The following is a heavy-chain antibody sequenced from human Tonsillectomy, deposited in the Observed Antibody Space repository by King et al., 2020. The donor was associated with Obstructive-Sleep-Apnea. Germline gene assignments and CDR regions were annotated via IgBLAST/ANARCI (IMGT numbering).Heavy chain of an antibody. J-gene: IGHJ4*02. D-gene: IGHD3-10*01. CDR1: GFPFSSYA. V-gene: IGHV3-30*04. CDR2: ISYDGSNT. CDR3: ARVVDYFGSRDY. Sequence: QLQESGGGVVQPGRSLRLSCAASGFPFSSYALHWVRQAPGKGLEWLALISYDGSNTDYADSVKGRFTISRDNSKNTLYVQMNSLRAEDTAVYYCARVVDYFGSRDYWGQGTLVTVSS.